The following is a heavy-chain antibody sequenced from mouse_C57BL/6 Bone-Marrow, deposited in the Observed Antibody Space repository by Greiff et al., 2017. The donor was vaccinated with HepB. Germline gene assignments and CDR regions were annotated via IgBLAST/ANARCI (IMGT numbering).Heavy chain of an antibody. J-gene: IGHJ2*01. CDR2: IDTANGNT. CDR1: GFNIKNTY. Sequence: GQLKQSVAELVRPGASVKLSCTASGFNIKNTYMHWVKQRPEQGLEWIGRIDTANGNTKYAPKFQGKATITADTSSNTSYLQLSSLTSEDTAIYYCARDVAFITTVVPYFDYWGQGTTLTVSS. CDR3: ARDVAFITTVVPYFDY. D-gene: IGHD1-1*01. V-gene: IGHV14-3*01.